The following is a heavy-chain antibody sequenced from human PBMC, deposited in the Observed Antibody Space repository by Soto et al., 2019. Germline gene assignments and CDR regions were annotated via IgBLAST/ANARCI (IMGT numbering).Heavy chain of an antibody. CDR3: ARGGTYNGYDDAAEDN. CDR2: ISAYNGNT. Sequence: QVQLVQSGAEVKKPGASVKVSCVASGYSFSSYGISWVRQAPGQGLEWMGWISAYNGNTNYAQRVQGRVTMTTDISTTTAYMEVRSMRFDDTAAYYCARGGTYNGYDDAAEDNWCQRTLVSVAS. D-gene: IGHD5-12*01. J-gene: IGHJ4*02. CDR1: GYSFSSYG. V-gene: IGHV1-18*01.